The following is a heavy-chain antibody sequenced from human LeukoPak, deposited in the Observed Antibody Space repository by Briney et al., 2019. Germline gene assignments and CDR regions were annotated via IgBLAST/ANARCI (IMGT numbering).Heavy chain of an antibody. Sequence: GGSLRLSCAASGFTFSGYSMNWVRQAPGKGLEWVSSISRSSDYTYYADSVKGRFTISRDNAKNSLYLQMNSLRAEDTAVYYCAVAGLSYWYFDLWGRGTLVTVSS. CDR1: GFTFSGYS. CDR2: ISRSSDYT. D-gene: IGHD6-19*01. CDR3: AVAGLSYWYFDL. J-gene: IGHJ2*01. V-gene: IGHV3-21*01.